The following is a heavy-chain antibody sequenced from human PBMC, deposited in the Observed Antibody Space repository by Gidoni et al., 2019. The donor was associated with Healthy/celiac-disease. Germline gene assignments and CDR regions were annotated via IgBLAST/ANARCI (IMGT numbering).Heavy chain of an antibody. J-gene: IGHJ6*02. CDR3: ARTSYDFWSGYGGYYYYGMDV. CDR2: ISYSGST. Sequence: QLQLQESASGLVKPSETLSLTCPVSGGSISSSSYYWGWIRQPPGKGLEWIVSISYSGSTYYYPSLKSRVTRSVDTSKNQFSLKLSSVTAADTAVYYCARTSYDFWSGYGGYYYYGMDVWGQGTTVTVSS. CDR1: GGSISSSSYY. D-gene: IGHD3-3*01. V-gene: IGHV4-39*01.